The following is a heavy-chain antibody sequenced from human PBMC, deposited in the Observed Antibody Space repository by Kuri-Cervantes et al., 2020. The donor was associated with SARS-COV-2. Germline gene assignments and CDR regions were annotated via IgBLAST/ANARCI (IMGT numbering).Heavy chain of an antibody. J-gene: IGHJ5*02. Sequence: SETLSLTCTVSGGSISSYYWSWSRQPPGKGLERIGYIYYSGSTNYNPTLKNRVTISVDTSKNQFSLKLSSVTAAATAVYYCARQRSGSYLFHPWGQGTLVTVSS. CDR1: GGSISSYY. D-gene: IGHD1-26*01. CDR3: ARQRSGSYLFHP. V-gene: IGHV4-59*08. CDR2: IYYSGST.